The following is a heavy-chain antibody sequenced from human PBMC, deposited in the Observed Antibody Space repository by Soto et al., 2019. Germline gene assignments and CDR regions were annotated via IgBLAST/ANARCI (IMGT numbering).Heavy chain of an antibody. Sequence: EVQLSESGGGLVQPGGSLRLSCAASGFTFSSYSMGWVRQAPGKGLEWVSAISGRDDSTNYADSVRGRFTIARDNSKNTLYLQMSRLGAEDTAMYYCAKRAPADAGEFDNWGQGTLVTVSS. J-gene: IGHJ4*02. D-gene: IGHD2-2*01. CDR2: ISGRDDST. CDR3: AKRAPADAGEFDN. V-gene: IGHV3-23*01. CDR1: GFTFSSYS.